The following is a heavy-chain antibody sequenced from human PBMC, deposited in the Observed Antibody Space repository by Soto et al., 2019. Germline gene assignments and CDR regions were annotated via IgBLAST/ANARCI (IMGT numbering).Heavy chain of an antibody. J-gene: IGHJ6*03. Sequence: LRVSCKASGDTFTSYYMTWVRQANGQGLEWMGWMNPNSGNTGYAQKFQGRVTMTRNTSISTAYMELSSLRSEDTAVYYCARGVVVPAAMAKWYYYYYMDVWGKGTTVTVSS. D-gene: IGHD2-2*01. CDR2: MNPNSGNT. CDR3: ARGVVVPAAMAKWYYYYYMDV. V-gene: IGHV1-8*01. CDR1: GDTFTSYY.